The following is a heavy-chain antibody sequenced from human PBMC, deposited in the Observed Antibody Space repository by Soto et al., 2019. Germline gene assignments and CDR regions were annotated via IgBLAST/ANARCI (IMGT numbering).Heavy chain of an antibody. CDR3: ARDAARLGVVAFDI. V-gene: IGHV3-33*01. J-gene: IGHJ3*02. CDR2: IWYDGSNK. D-gene: IGHD6-6*01. Sequence: QVQLVESGGGVVQPGRSLRLSCAASGFTFSSYGMHWVRQAPGKGLEWVAVIWYDGSNKYYADSVKGRFTISRDNSKNTLYLQMYSLRAEDTAVYYCARDAARLGVVAFDIWGQGTMVTVSS. CDR1: GFTFSSYG.